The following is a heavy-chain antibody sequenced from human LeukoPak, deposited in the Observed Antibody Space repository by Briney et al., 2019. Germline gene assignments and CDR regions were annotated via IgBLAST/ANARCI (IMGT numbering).Heavy chain of an antibody. CDR1: GFTFSSYG. J-gene: IGHJ3*02. Sequence: GGSLRLPCAASGFTFSSYGMHWVRQAPGKGLEWVAVIPYDGSNKYYADSVKGRFTISRDNSKNTLYLQMNSLRAEDTAVYYCANALPYYYGSGSYFRVDAFDIWGQGTMVTVSS. V-gene: IGHV3-30*18. D-gene: IGHD3-10*01. CDR3: ANALPYYYGSGSYFRVDAFDI. CDR2: IPYDGSNK.